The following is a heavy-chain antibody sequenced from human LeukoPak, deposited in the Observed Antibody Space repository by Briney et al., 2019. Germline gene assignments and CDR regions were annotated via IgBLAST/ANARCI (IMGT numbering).Heavy chain of an antibody. D-gene: IGHD6-13*01. J-gene: IGHJ3*02. Sequence: HGESLKISCKGSGYSFTSYWIGWVRQMPGKGLECMGIIYPGDSDTRYSPSFQGQVTISADKSIRTAYLQWSSLKASDTAMYYCAGGAAADLFHDAFDIWGQGTMVTVSS. CDR1: GYSFTSYW. CDR3: AGGAAADLFHDAFDI. V-gene: IGHV5-51*01. CDR2: IYPGDSDT.